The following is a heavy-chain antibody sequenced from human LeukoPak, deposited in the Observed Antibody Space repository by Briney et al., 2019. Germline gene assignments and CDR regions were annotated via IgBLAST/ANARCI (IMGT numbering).Heavy chain of an antibody. J-gene: IGHJ3*01. CDR2: ISWNSGSI. Sequence: GRSLRLSCAASGFTFDDYAMHWVRQAPGKGLEWVSGISWNSGSIGYADSVKGRFTISRDNAKNSLYLQMSSLRVEDTAVYYCTRDISPKFSDSKSYYDAFDAWGQGTMVTVSS. D-gene: IGHD3-22*01. V-gene: IGHV3-9*01. CDR1: GFTFDDYA. CDR3: TRDISPKFSDSKSYYDAFDA.